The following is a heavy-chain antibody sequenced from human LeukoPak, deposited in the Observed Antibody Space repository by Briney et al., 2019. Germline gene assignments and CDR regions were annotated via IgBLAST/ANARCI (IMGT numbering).Heavy chain of an antibody. Sequence: GGSLRLSCAASGFTVSSNYMSWVRQAPEKGLEWVANIKHDGSEKYYVDSVKGRFTISRDNAKNSLYLQMNSLRAEDTAVYYCATTYCSGGSCHFDYWGQGTLVTVSS. D-gene: IGHD2-15*01. CDR3: ATTYCSGGSCHFDY. CDR2: IKHDGSEK. V-gene: IGHV3-7*01. CDR1: GFTVSSNY. J-gene: IGHJ4*02.